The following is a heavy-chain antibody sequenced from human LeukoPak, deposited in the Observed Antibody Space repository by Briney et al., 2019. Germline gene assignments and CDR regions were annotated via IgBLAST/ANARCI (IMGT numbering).Heavy chain of an antibody. J-gene: IGHJ3*02. V-gene: IGHV4-39*07. CDR2: IYYSGST. CDR1: GGSISSSSYY. CDR3: AGWGLGLYAFDI. D-gene: IGHD5-18*01. Sequence: PSETLSLTCTVSGGSISSSSYYWGWIRQPPGKGLEWIGSIYYSGSTYYNPSLKSRVTISVDTSKNQFSLKLSSVTAADTAVYYCAGWGLGLYAFDIWGQGTMVTVSS.